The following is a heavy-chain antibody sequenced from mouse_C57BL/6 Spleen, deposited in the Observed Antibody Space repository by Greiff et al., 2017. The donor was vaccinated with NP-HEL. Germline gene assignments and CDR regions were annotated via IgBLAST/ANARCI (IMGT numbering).Heavy chain of an antibody. J-gene: IGHJ3*01. CDR1: GYTFTDYY. CDR2: IYPGSGNT. V-gene: IGHV1-76*01. D-gene: IGHD2-1*01. CDR3: ARSGYGNYGSWFAY. Sequence: VKLVESGAELVRPGASVKLSCKASGYTFTDYYINWVKQRPGQGLEWIARIYPGSGNTYYNEKFKGKATLTAEKSSSTAYMQLSSLTSEDSAVYFCARSGYGNYGSWFAYWGQGTLVTVSA.